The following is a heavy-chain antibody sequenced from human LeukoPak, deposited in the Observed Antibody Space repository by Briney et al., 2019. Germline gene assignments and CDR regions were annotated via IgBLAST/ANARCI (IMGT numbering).Heavy chain of an antibody. CDR1: GFTFSNYG. J-gene: IGHJ3*02. D-gene: IGHD5-12*01. Sequence: PGGSLRLSCSASGFTFSNYGMSWVRQAPGKGLEWVSGIHGSSGSTYYADSVKGRSTISRDDSKNTLYLQMNSLRAEDTAVYYCARDQGEYSGYDALLGSFDIWGQGTMVTVSS. V-gene: IGHV3-23*01. CDR3: ARDQGEYSGYDALLGSFDI. CDR2: IHGSSGST.